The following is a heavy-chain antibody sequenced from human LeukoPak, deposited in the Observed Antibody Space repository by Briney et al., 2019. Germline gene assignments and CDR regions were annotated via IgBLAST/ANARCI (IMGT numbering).Heavy chain of an antibody. Sequence: SVTVSCKASGGSFSSYAISWLRQAPAQGLEWMGGIIPIFGTANYAQKFQGRVTITTDESTRIAYMELSSLRSEYTAVYYCARGASGYDSSGYYQHFYYYMDVWGKGTTVTVSS. J-gene: IGHJ6*03. V-gene: IGHV1-69*05. CDR2: IIPIFGTA. CDR1: GGSFSSYA. D-gene: IGHD3-22*01. CDR3: ARGASGYDSSGYYQHFYYYMDV.